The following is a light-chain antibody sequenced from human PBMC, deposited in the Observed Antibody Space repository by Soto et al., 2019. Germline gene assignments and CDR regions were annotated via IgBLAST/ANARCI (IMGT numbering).Light chain of an antibody. CDR2: GAS. Sequence: EIVLTQSPGTVSLSPGERATLSCRPSESVSSSYLAWYQQKPGQAPRLLIYGASNRATGIPDRFSGSGSGTDFTLTISRLEPEDFATYYCQQTNSLPRTFGGGTKVDIK. CDR3: QQTNSLPRT. CDR1: ESVSSSY. J-gene: IGKJ4*01. V-gene: IGKV3-20*01.